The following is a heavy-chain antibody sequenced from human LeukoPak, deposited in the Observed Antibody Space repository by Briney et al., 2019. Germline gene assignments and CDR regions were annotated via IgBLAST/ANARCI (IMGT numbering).Heavy chain of an antibody. CDR2: IIPIFGTA. CDR3: ARGPAAISYFDY. V-gene: IGHV1-69*13. Sequence: SVKVSCKASEGTFSSYAISWVRQAPGQGLEWMGGIIPIFGTANYAQKFQGRVTITADESTSTAYMELSSLRSEDTAVYYCARGPAAISYFDYWGQGTLVTVSS. D-gene: IGHD2-2*01. CDR1: EGTFSSYA. J-gene: IGHJ4*02.